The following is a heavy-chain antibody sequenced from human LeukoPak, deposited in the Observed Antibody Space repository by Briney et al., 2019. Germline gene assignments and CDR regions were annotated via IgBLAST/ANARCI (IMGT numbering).Heavy chain of an antibody. J-gene: IGHJ4*02. CDR3: SKAHQVYYYDSSGYSNFDY. CDR2: ISGSGGST. D-gene: IGHD3-22*01. Sequence: GGSLRLSCAASGFTFSSYGMSWVRQAPGKGLEWVSAISGSGGSTYYADSVKGRFTISRDNSKNTLYLQMNSLRAEDTAVYYCSKAHQVYYYDSSGYSNFDYWGQGTLVTVSS. CDR1: GFTFSSYG. V-gene: IGHV3-23*01.